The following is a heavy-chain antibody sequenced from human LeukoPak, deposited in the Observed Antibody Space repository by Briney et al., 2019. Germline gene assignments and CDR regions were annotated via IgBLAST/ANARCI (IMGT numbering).Heavy chain of an antibody. CDR3: ARGDPHADL. CDR1: GFDLNTYE. CDR2: ITISGHTK. V-gene: IGHV3-48*03. J-gene: IGHJ5*02. Sequence: QPGGSLRLSCAASGFDLNTYEMNWVRQAPGRGREWIADITISGHTKNYADSVKGRFTISRDNAGTSLYLQMNSLRVEDTGVYYCARGDPHADLWGQGTLVTVSA.